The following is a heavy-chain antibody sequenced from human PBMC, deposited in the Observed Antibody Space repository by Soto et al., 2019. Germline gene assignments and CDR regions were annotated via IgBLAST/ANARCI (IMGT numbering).Heavy chain of an antibody. D-gene: IGHD3-3*01. V-gene: IGHV4-4*02. CDR3: AILLRSTYGMDV. Sequence: QVQLQEWGLGLVKPSGTLSLTCAVSGGSISSSNWWTWVRQPPGKGLEWIGEIYHSGSTNYNPSLKSRVTISVDKYKNQFSLKVSSVTAADTAVYYCAILLRSTYGMDVWGQGTTVTVSS. CDR2: IYHSGST. CDR1: GGSISSSNW. J-gene: IGHJ6*02.